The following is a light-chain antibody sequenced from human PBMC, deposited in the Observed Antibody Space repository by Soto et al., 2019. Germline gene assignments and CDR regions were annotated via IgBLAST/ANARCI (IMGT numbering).Light chain of an antibody. CDR2: DDN. J-gene: IGLJ1*01. CDR3: AAWDDILNGYV. Sequence: QSVLTQPPSVSAAPGQKVTISCSGSSSNIGGNSVSWYQQLPGTAPKLLIYDDNKRPSGIPDRFSGSKSGTSATLGIRGLQSEDEADYYCAAWDDILNGYVFGGGTKVTVL. V-gene: IGLV1-51*01. CDR1: SSNIGGNS.